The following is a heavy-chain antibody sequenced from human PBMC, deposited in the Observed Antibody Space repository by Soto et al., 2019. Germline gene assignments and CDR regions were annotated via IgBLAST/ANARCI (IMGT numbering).Heavy chain of an antibody. D-gene: IGHD1-26*01. CDR2: IDPSDSYT. Sequence: GESLKISCKGSGYRFTNYWISWVRQMPGKGLEWMGRIDPSDSYTNYSPSFQGHVTISADKSISTAYLQWSSLKASDTAMYYCARREAKGSYYYYGMDVWGQGTTVTVSS. CDR3: ARREAKGSYYYYGMDV. V-gene: IGHV5-10-1*01. J-gene: IGHJ6*02. CDR1: GYRFTNYW.